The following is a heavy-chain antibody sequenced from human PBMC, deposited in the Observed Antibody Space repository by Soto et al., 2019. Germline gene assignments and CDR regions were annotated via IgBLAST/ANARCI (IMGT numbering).Heavy chain of an antibody. J-gene: IGHJ4*02. D-gene: IGHD3-16*02. CDR3: ARGGLGTVVTPELSG. Sequence: GASVKVSCKASGGTFSSYAISWVRQAPGQGLEWMGGIIPIFGTANYAQKFQGRVTITADESTSTAYMELSSLRSEDTAVYYCARGGLGTVVTPELSGWGQGTLVTVSS. CDR1: GGTFSSYA. CDR2: IIPIFGTA. V-gene: IGHV1-69*13.